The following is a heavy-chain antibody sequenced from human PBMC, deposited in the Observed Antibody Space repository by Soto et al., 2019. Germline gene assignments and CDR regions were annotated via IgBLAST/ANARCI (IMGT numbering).Heavy chain of an antibody. CDR2: ISNDGSNY. CDR3: ARGTTLAIFDYGMDV. Sequence: GGSLRLSCAASGFTFTSYAMHWVRQAPGKGLEWVAVISNDGSNYYYADSVRGRFTISRDNTKNTLFLQMSSLRGEDSGVYYCARGTTLAIFDYGMDVWGQGTTVIVSS. V-gene: IGHV3-30-3*01. J-gene: IGHJ6*02. CDR1: GFTFTSYA. D-gene: IGHD3-3*01.